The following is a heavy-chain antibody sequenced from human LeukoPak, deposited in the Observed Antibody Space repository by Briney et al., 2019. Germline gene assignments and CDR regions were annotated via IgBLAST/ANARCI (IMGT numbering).Heavy chain of an antibody. J-gene: IGHJ5*02. CDR2: INPNSGGT. CDR3: ARGSKSGRDNWFDP. Sequence: AASVKVSCKASGYTFTGYYMHWVRQAPGQGLEWMGWINPNSGGTNYAQKFQGRVTMTRDTSISTAYMELSRLRSDDTAVYYCARGSKSGRDNWFDPWGQGTLVTVSS. CDR1: GYTFTGYY. D-gene: IGHD3-10*01. V-gene: IGHV1-2*02.